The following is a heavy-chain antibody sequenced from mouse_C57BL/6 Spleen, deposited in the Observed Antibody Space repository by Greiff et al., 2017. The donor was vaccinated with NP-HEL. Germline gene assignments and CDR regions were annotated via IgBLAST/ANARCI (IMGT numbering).Heavy chain of an antibody. V-gene: IGHV1-81*01. Sequence: QVQLKQSGAELARPGASVKLSCKASGYTFTSYGISWVKQRTGQGLEWIGEIYPRSGDTYYNEKFKGKATLTADKSSSTAYMELRSLTSEDSAVYFCAREGITTVVAPDYYAMDYWGQGTSATVSS. J-gene: IGHJ4*01. CDR1: GYTFTSYG. D-gene: IGHD1-1*01. CDR3: AREGITTVVAPDYYAMDY. CDR2: IYPRSGDT.